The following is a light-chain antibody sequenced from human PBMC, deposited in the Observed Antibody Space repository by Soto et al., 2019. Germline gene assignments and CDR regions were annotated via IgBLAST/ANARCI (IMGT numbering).Light chain of an antibody. CDR1: SSNVGAGYD. V-gene: IGLV1-40*01. Sequence: SVRNQAPSGSGAPAQRVTSSCTWGSSNVGAGYDVHWYQQRPGTAPKLLIFGNTNRPSGVPDRFSGSKSGTSASLAITGLQAEDEGDYYCQSYDSTLSARYVFVTGTKVTV. CDR2: GNT. J-gene: IGLJ1*01. CDR3: QSYDSTLSARYV.